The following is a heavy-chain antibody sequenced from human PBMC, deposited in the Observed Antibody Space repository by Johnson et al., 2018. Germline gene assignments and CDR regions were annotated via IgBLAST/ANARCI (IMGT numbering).Heavy chain of an antibody. CDR2: IRTKAHNYAT. Sequence: VQLVESGGGLVQPGGSLKLSCAASGFTFSGSAMHWVRQASGNGLEWVGRIRTKAHNYATAYTASVKGRFTISRDDSKNPAFLHMHSLNNEVTGVYYCTRQPGIVPTNYYYYAYVDVGGHGTTVTVSS. V-gene: IGHV3-73*01. CDR3: TRQPGIVPTNYYYYAYVDV. J-gene: IGHJ6*01. CDR1: GFTFSGSA. D-gene: IGHD5-12*01.